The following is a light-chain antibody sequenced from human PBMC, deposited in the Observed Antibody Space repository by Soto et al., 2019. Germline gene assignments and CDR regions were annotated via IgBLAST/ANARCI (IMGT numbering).Light chain of an antibody. J-gene: IGKJ2*01. CDR2: GAS. CDR1: QSVASN. CDR3: QQYHNWPPQYT. V-gene: IGKV3-15*01. Sequence: EIVMTQSPASLTVSPGDGATLSCWASQSVASNVAWYQQKPGQGPRLLIHGASTRAAGVPARFSGSGSGTDFTLTIRSLQYEDFADYYCQQYHNWPPQYTFGQGTKLQIK.